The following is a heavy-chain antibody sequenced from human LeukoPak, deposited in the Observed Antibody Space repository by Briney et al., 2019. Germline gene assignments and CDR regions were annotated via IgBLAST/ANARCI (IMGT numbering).Heavy chain of an antibody. CDR2: IYHSGST. D-gene: IGHD3-10*01. V-gene: IGHV4-38-2*02. J-gene: IGHJ5*02. CDR3: ARSQILYGSGSRPPGWFDP. Sequence: ASETLSLTCTVSGYSISSGYYWGWIRQPPGKGLEWIGSIYHSGSTYYNPSLKSRVTISVDTSKNQFSLKLSSVTAADTAVYYCARSQILYGSGSRPPGWFDPWGQGTLVTVSS. CDR1: GYSISSGYY.